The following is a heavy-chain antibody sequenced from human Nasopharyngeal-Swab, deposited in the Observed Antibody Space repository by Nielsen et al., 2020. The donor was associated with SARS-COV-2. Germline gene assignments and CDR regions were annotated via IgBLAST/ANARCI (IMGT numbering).Heavy chain of an antibody. CDR3: ARVLRYYDSSGRWRWEGDYFDY. J-gene: IGHJ4*02. D-gene: IGHD3-22*01. V-gene: IGHV4-34*01. CDR2: INHSGST. Sequence: SETLSLTCTVSGGSISSYYWSWIRQPPGKGLEWIGEINHSGSTNYNPSLKSRVTISVDTSKNQFSLKLSSVTAADTAVYYCARVLRYYDSSGRWRWEGDYFDYWGQGTLVTVSS. CDR1: GGSISSYY.